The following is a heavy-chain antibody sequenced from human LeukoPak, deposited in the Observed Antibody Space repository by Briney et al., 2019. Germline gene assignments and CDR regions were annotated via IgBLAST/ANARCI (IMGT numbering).Heavy chain of an antibody. CDR1: GYSFTSYW. J-gene: IGHJ6*03. D-gene: IGHD6-6*01. Sequence: GEPLKVSCKGSGYSFTSYWIGWVRQMPGKGLEWMGIIYPGDSDTRYSPSFQGQVTISADKSISTAYLQWSSLKASDTAMYYCARAASSSSSFYYYYMDVWGKGTTVTVSS. CDR2: IYPGDSDT. V-gene: IGHV5-51*01. CDR3: ARAASSSSSFYYYYMDV.